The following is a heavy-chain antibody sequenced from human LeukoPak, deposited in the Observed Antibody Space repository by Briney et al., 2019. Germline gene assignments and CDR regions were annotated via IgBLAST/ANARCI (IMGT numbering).Heavy chain of an antibody. CDR2: IRYDGSNK. D-gene: IGHD3-22*01. CDR1: GFTFSGYG. CDR3: AKEAYYYDSRGRGAFDI. V-gene: IGHV3-30*02. Sequence: GGSLRLSCAASGFTFSGYGMHWVRQAPGKGLEWMAFIRYDGSNKYYADSVKGRFTISRDNSKNTLYLQMNSLRAEDTAVYYCAKEAYYYDSRGRGAFDIWGQGTMVTVSS. J-gene: IGHJ3*02.